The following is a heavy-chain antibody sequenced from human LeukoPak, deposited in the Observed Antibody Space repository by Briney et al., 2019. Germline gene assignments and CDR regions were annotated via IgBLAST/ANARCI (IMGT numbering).Heavy chain of an antibody. CDR3: ARAPIVATIQLLGLYYYYGMDV. CDR2: ISGSGGST. CDR1: GFTFSSYA. V-gene: IGHV3-23*01. D-gene: IGHD5-12*01. J-gene: IGHJ6*02. Sequence: QTGGSLRLSCAASGFTFSSYAMSWDRQAPGKGLEWVSAISGSGGSTYYADSVKGRFTISRDNSKNTLYLQMNSLRAEDTAVYYCARAPIVATIQLLGLYYYYGMDVWGQGTTVTVSS.